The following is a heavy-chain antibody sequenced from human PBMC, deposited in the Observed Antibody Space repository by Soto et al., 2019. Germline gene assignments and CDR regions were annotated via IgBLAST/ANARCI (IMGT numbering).Heavy chain of an antibody. CDR3: ARRWGAAFDY. V-gene: IGHV4-59*08. J-gene: IGHJ4*02. CDR1: GGSISSYY. CDR2: IYYSGST. Sequence: QVQLQESGPGLVKPSETLSLTCTVSGGSISSYYWSWIRQPPGKGLEWIGYIYYSGSTNYNPSLKSRVPISVDTSNNQFSRKLSSVTAADTAGYYCARRWGAAFDYWGQGTLVTVSS. D-gene: IGHD1-26*01.